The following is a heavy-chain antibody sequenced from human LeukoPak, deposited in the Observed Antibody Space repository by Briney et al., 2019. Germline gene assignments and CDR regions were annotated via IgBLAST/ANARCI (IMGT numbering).Heavy chain of an antibody. Sequence: GGSLRLSCAASGFTFRNYGMNGVRQAPGKGLEWVAYISSTSNNIAYADSVKGRFTISRDNVQNSLYLQINSLRVEDTSVYYCARGGAARPDYWGQGTLVTVSS. J-gene: IGHJ4*02. CDR1: GFTFRNYG. V-gene: IGHV3-48*04. CDR2: ISSTSNNI. CDR3: ARGGAARPDY. D-gene: IGHD6-6*01.